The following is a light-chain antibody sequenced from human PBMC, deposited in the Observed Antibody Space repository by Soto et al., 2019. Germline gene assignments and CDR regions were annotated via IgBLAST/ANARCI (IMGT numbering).Light chain of an antibody. Sequence: QSALTQPASVSGSPGQSITISCTVTSSDVGGYNYVSWYQQHPGKAPTLMIYDVSNRPSGVSNRFSGSKSGNTASLTISGLQAEDEADYYCSSYTSSSLYVFGTGTKVTVL. V-gene: IGLV2-14*01. CDR1: SSDVGGYNY. J-gene: IGLJ1*01. CDR3: SSYTSSSLYV. CDR2: DVS.